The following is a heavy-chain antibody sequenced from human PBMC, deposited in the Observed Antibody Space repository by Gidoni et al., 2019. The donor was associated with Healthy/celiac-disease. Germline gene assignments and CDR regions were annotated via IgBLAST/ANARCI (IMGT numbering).Heavy chain of an antibody. V-gene: IGHV3-30-3*01. CDR3: AGERRLRAWFDP. CDR2: ISYDGSNK. CDR1: GCTFSSYA. Sequence: QVQLVESGGGVVQPGRSLRLSCAASGCTFSSYAMHWVRQAPGKGLGWVAVISYDGSNKYYADSVKGRFTISRDNSKNTLYLQMNSLRAEDTAVYYCAGERRLRAWFDPWGQGTLVTVSS. J-gene: IGHJ5*02. D-gene: IGHD3-16*01.